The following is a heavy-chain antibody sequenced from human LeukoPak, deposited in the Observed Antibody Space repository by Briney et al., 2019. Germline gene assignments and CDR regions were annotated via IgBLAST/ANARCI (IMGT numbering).Heavy chain of an antibody. V-gene: IGHV3-23*01. Sequence: PGGSLRLSCAASGFTFSSYGMSWVRQAPGKGLEWVSAISGSGGSTYYADSVKGRFTISRDNSKNTLYLQMNSLRAEDTAVYYCGRVIPQTYYFDYWGQGTLVTVSS. D-gene: IGHD3-22*01. CDR3: GRVIPQTYYFDY. J-gene: IGHJ4*02. CDR2: ISGSGGST. CDR1: GFTFSSYG.